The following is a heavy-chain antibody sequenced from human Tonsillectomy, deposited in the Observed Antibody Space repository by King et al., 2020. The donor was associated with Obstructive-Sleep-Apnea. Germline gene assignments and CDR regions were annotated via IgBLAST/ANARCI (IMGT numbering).Heavy chain of an antibody. D-gene: IGHD3-10*01. CDR2: ISWKGGSI. J-gene: IGHJ4*02. CDR1: GFTFDDYA. Sequence: VQLVESGGGLVQPGRSLRLSCAASGFTFDDYAMHWVRQAPGKGLEWVSGISWKGGSIGYVDSVQGRFSISRDNAKNSLYLQMNSLRPDDTALYYCATLPTLVRGVVDYFDYWGQGTLVTVSS. CDR3: ATLPTLVRGVVDYFDY. V-gene: IGHV3-9*01.